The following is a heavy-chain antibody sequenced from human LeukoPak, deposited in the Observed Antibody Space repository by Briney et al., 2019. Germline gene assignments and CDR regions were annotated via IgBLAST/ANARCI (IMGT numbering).Heavy chain of an antibody. CDR1: GFTFSNYA. Sequence: GGSLRLSCAASGFTFSNYAMSWVRQAPTKGLEWVSTISGSGDGTYYADSVKGRFTISRDSSKNTLYLQMNSLRAEDTAVYYCAKIQFQLPPARWPSTHWGQGTLVTVSS. CDR3: AKIQFQLPPARWPSTH. V-gene: IGHV3-23*01. CDR2: ISGSGDGT. D-gene: IGHD5-24*01. J-gene: IGHJ4*02.